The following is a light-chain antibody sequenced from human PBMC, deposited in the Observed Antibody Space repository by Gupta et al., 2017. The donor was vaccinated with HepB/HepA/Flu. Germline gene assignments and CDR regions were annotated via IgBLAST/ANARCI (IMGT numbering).Light chain of an antibody. J-gene: IGLJ1*01. CDR1: SSNIGTQYD. CDR2: GNN. CDR3: QSYDSSLSRYV. V-gene: IGLV1-40*01. Sequence: QSVMTQPPSVSGAPGQRVTISCTGSSSNIGTQYDVHRYRQLPGTAPKLLIYGNNNRPSGVPDRFSGSKSGTSASLAITGLQAEDEAEYYCQSYDSSLSRYVFGTGTKVTVL.